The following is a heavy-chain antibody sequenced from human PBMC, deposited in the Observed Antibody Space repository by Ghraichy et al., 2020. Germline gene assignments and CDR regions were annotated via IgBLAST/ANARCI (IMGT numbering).Heavy chain of an antibody. D-gene: IGHD6-6*01. CDR2: INHSGST. CDR3: ARGVRYSSSSPWFDP. CDR1: GGSFSGYY. J-gene: IGHJ5*02. V-gene: IGHV4-34*01. Sequence: SETLSLTCAVYGGSFSGYYWSWIRQPPGKGLEWIGEINHSGSTNYNPSLKSRVTISVDTSKNQFSLKLSSVTAADTAVYYCARGVRYSSSSPWFDPWGQGTLVTVSS.